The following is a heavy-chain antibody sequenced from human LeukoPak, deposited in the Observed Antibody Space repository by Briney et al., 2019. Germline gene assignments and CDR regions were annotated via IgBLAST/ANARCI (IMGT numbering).Heavy chain of an antibody. CDR3: ARDLSGSYYLDY. CDR1: GFTFSSYS. D-gene: IGHD1-26*01. J-gene: IGHJ4*02. V-gene: IGHV3-21*01. Sequence: KPGGSLRLSCAASGFTFSSYSMNWVRQAPGKGLEWVSSISSSSSYIYYADSVKGRFTISRDNAKNSLYLQMNSLRAEDTAVYYCARDLSGSYYLDYWGQGTLVTVSS. CDR2: ISSSSSYI.